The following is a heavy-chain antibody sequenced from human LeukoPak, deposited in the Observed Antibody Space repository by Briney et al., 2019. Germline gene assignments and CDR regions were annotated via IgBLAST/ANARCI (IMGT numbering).Heavy chain of an antibody. J-gene: IGHJ4*02. Sequence: GGSLSLSCAASGFPFSSYAMSCVRHAPGEALEWVSAICGSGGSTYYADSVKGRFTISRDNAKNTLYLQMNSLRAEGTAVYYCAKDFWSVYGSDWGQGTLDTVFS. D-gene: IGHD3-3*01. V-gene: IGHV3-23*01. CDR3: AKDFWSVYGSD. CDR1: GFPFSSYA. CDR2: ICGSGGST.